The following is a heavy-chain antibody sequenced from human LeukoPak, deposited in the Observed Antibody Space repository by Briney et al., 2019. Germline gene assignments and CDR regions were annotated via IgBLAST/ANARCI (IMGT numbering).Heavy chain of an antibody. CDR2: ITPILGIA. CDR3: ARDLRVAGPSLFDY. V-gene: IGHV1-69*04. Sequence: SVKVSCKASGGTFSSYTISWVRQAPGQGLEWMGRITPILGIANYAQKFQGRVTITADKSTSTAYMELSSLRSEDTAVYYCARDLRVAGPSLFDYWGQGTPVTVSS. CDR1: GGTFSSYT. D-gene: IGHD6-19*01. J-gene: IGHJ4*02.